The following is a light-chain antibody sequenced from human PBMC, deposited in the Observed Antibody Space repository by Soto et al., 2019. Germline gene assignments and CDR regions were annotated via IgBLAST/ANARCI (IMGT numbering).Light chain of an antibody. CDR2: DSS. Sequence: DIQITQPPSTLVASVGHRNTIPCRLSQSVRNWLARYQQIPGRAPQLRIYDSSTLEPGVPSRFRGSGSGTEFTLTINGLQPDDFATYYRQQYDGYSPQTFGQGTKVDIK. CDR3: QQYDGYSPQT. CDR1: QSVRNW. J-gene: IGKJ1*01. V-gene: IGKV1-5*01.